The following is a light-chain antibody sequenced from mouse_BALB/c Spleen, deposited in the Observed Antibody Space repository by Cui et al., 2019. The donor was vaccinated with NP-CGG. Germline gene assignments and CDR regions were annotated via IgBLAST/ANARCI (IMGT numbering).Light chain of an antibody. J-gene: IGLJ1*01. CDR1: TGTVTTSNY. CDR3: ALWYSNHWV. CDR2: GTN. V-gene: IGLV1*01. Sequence: QAVVTQESALITSPGGTVTLTCRSSTGTVTTSNYANWVQEQPDHLFTGLIGGTNNRAPGVPARFSGSLIGDKAALTITGAQTEDEAIYFCALWYSNHWVFGGGTKLTVL.